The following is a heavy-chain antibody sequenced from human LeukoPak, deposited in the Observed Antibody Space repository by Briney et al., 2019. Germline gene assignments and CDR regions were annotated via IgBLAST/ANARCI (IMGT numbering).Heavy chain of an antibody. J-gene: IGHJ5*02. CDR2: ISSSSSYI. D-gene: IGHD6-19*01. CDR1: GFTFSSYS. V-gene: IGHV3-21*01. CDR3: ARDIAVAGTYWFDP. Sequence: GGSLRLSCAASGFTFSSYSMNWVRQAPGKGLEWVSSISSSSSYIYYADSVKGRFTISRDNAKNSLYLQMNSLRAEGTAVYYCARDIAVAGTYWFDPWGQGTLVTVSS.